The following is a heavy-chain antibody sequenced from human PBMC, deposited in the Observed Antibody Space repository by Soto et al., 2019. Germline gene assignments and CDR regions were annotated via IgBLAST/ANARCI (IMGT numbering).Heavy chain of an antibody. Sequence: QVQLQQWGAGLLKPSETLSLTCAVYGGSFSGYYWSWIRQPPGKGLEWIGEINHSGSTNYNPSLKSRVTISVDTSKNQFSLKLSSVTAADTAVYYCASRRSSSWLWHYGMDVWGQGTTVTVSS. D-gene: IGHD6-13*01. CDR3: ASRRSSSWLWHYGMDV. V-gene: IGHV4-34*01. CDR1: GGSFSGYY. CDR2: INHSGST. J-gene: IGHJ6*02.